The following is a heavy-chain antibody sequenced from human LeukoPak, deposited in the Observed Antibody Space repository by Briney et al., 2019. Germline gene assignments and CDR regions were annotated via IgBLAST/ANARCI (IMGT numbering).Heavy chain of an antibody. J-gene: IGHJ4*02. CDR3: AKDSSYSSGWYSNVDY. V-gene: IGHV3-23*01. CDR2: ISGSGGST. D-gene: IGHD6-19*01. CDR1: GFTFSSYA. Sequence: GGSLRLSCAASGFTFSSYAMSWVRQAPGKGLKWVSAISGSGGSTYYADSVKGRFTISRDNSKNTLYLQMNSLRAEDTAVYYCAKDSSYSSGWYSNVDYWGQGTLVTVSS.